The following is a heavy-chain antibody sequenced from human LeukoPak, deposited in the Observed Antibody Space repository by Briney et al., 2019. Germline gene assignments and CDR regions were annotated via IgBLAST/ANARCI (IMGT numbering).Heavy chain of an antibody. V-gene: IGHV3-15*01. D-gene: IGHD3-10*01. CDR1: GFTFSNAW. Sequence: GGSLRLFCAASGFTFSNAWMSWVRQAPGKGLEWVGRIKSKTDGGTTDYAAPVKGRFTISRDDSKNTLYLQMNSLKTEDTAVYYCTTGCSMVQPIHDYYYYYMDVWGKGTTVTVSS. CDR2: IKSKTDGGTT. CDR3: TTGCSMVQPIHDYYYYYMDV. J-gene: IGHJ6*03.